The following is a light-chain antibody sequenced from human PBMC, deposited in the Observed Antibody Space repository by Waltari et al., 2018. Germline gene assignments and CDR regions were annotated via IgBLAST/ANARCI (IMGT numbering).Light chain of an antibody. CDR2: KVS. J-gene: IGKJ1*01. CDR1: QSLVHSDGNTY. CDR3: MQGTYWPRT. V-gene: IGKV2-30*02. Sequence: DVVLTQSPLSLPVTLGQSASISCSSTQSLVHSDGNTYLNWYPQRPGQSPRRLIYKVSNRDSGVPDRFSGSGSGTDFTLKISRVEAEDVGVYYCMQGTYWPRTFGQGTKVEIK.